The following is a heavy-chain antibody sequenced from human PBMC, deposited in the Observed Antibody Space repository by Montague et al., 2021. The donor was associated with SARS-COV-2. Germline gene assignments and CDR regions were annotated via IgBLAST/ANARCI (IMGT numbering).Heavy chain of an antibody. Sequence: SLRLSCAASGFTFSSYGMHWVRQAPGKGLEWVAVISYDGSNKYYADSVKGRFTISRDNSKNTLYLQMNSLRAEDTAVYYCVNELTPRYGMDVWGQGTTVTVSS. CDR3: VNELTPRYGMDV. J-gene: IGHJ6*02. V-gene: IGHV3-30*18. CDR2: ISYDGSNK. CDR1: GFTFSSYG. D-gene: IGHD3-16*01.